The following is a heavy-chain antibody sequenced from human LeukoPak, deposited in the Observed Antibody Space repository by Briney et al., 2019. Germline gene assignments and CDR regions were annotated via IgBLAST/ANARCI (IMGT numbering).Heavy chain of an antibody. Sequence: SETLSLTCTVSGGSISSSSYYWGWIRQPPGKGLEWIGTIYYSGSTYYNPSLKSRVTISVDTSKNQFSLKLSSVTAADTAVYYCARQSDYCSSSSCYKFFDYWGRGTLVTVSS. V-gene: IGHV4-39*01. CDR3: ARQSDYCSSSSCYKFFDY. J-gene: IGHJ4*02. CDR1: GGSISSSSYY. D-gene: IGHD2-2*02. CDR2: IYYSGST.